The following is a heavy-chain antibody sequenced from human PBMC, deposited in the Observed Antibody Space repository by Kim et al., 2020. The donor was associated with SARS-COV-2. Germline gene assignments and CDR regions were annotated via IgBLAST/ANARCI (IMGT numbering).Heavy chain of an antibody. Sequence: GGSTYYADSVKGRFTISRDNSKNTLYLQMNSLRAEDTAVYYCAKYVWDLWGQGTLVTVSS. V-gene: IGHV3-23*01. J-gene: IGHJ4*02. CDR3: AKYVWDL. D-gene: IGHD3-16*01. CDR2: GGST.